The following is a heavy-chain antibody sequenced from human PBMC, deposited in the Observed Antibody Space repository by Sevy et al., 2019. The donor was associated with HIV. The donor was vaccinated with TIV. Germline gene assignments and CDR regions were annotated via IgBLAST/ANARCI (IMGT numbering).Heavy chain of an antibody. Sequence: GGSLRLSCAASGFTFSSYPMNWVSQAPGKGLEWVAVMSYDGSNKYFADSVKGRFAVSRDNSKNTLYLQMSSLRAEDTAVYYCARGLAALPGYYYGMDVWGLGTTVTVSS. CDR3: ARGLAALPGYYYGMDV. D-gene: IGHD6-6*01. CDR1: GFTFSSYP. CDR2: MSYDGSNK. V-gene: IGHV3-30*09. J-gene: IGHJ6*02.